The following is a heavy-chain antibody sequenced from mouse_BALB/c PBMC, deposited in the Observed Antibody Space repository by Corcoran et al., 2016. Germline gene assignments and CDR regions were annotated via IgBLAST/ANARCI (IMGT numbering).Heavy chain of an antibody. CDR1: GFNIKDTY. Sequence: EGQLQQSGAELVKPGASVKLSCTASGFNIKDTYMHWVKQRPEQGLEWIGRIDPANGNTKYDPKFQGKATITADTSSNTAYLQLSSLTSEDTAVYYCAREGYYGSSAFDYWGQGTTLTVSS. J-gene: IGHJ2*01. V-gene: IGHV14-3*02. CDR2: IDPANGNT. CDR3: AREGYYGSSAFDY. D-gene: IGHD1-1*01.